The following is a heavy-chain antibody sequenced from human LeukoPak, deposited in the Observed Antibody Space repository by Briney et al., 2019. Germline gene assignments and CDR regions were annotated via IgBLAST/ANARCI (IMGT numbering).Heavy chain of an antibody. CDR1: GFTFSSYW. Sequence: GSLRLSCAASGFTFSSYWMSWVRQAPGKGLEWIGYIYYSGSTNYNPSLKSRVTISVDTSKNQFSLKLRSVTAADTAVYYCARVVQSTDSSGFYLPEYFQHWGQGTLVTVSS. D-gene: IGHD3-22*01. CDR2: IYYSGST. V-gene: IGHV4-59*08. J-gene: IGHJ1*01. CDR3: ARVVQSTDSSGFYLPEYFQH.